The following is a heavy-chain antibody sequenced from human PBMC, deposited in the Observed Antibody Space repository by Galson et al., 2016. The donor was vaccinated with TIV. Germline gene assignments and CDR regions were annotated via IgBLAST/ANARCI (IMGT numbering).Heavy chain of an antibody. CDR2: IYWVDDI. CDR1: GFSLSTSPMG. Sequence: PALVKPTQTLTLTCSFSGFSLSTSPMGVGWVRQPPGKALEWLALIYWVDDIHSSPSLRSRLTITKDTSKNEVVLTLTNMDPVDTATYSCARRREPELRCFDYWGPGILVTVSS. J-gene: IGHJ4*02. CDR3: ARRREPELRCFDY. V-gene: IGHV2-5*02. D-gene: IGHD1-7*01.